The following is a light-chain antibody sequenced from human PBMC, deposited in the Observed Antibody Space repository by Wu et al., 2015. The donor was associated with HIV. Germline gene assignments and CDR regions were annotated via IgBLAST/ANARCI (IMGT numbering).Light chain of an antibody. CDR3: QQSYSTPKLT. Sequence: DIQMTQSPSSLSASVGDRVTITCRASQTISLYLNWYQQKPGKAPKLLIYAASSLQSGVPSRFSGSGSGTDFTLTIRSLQPEDFATYYCQQSYSTPKLTFGGGTKVEIK. J-gene: IGKJ4*01. CDR2: AAS. CDR1: QTISLY. V-gene: IGKV1-39*01.